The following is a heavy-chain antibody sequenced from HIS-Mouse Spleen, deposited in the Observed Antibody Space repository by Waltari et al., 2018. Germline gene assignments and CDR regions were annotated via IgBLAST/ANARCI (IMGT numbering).Heavy chain of an antibody. J-gene: IGHJ4*02. D-gene: IGHD1-1*01. CDR3: ARDPRWNDGIDY. V-gene: IGHV4-39*07. CDR2: IYYSGST. CDR1: GGSISSSSYY. Sequence: QLQLQESGPGLVKPSETLSLTCTVSGGSISSSSYYWGWIRQPPGEGLDWIGGIYYSGSTYYNPSLKSRVTISVDTSKNQFSLKLSSVTAADTAVYYCARDPRWNDGIDYWGQGTLVTVSS.